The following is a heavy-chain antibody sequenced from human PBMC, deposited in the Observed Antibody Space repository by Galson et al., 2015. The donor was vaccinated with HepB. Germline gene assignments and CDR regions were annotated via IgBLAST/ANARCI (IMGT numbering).Heavy chain of an antibody. J-gene: IGHJ4*01. D-gene: IGHD6-13*01. CDR3: ARAAAAGTDFAY. CDR1: GFTFSSYW. V-gene: IGHV3-7*03. Sequence: SLRLSCAASGFTFSSYWMSWVRQAPGKGLEWVANIKQDGRDKDYVDSVKGRFTISRDDAKRSLFLQMNSLRPEDTAVYYCARAAAAGTDFAYWGQGTLVTVSS. CDR2: IKQDGRDK.